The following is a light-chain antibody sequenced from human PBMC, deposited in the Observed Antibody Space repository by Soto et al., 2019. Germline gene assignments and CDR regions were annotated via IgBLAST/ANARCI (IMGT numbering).Light chain of an antibody. CDR2: AAS. J-gene: IGKJ4*01. CDR3: QQYNIYPLT. V-gene: IGKV1D-16*01. Sequence: DVQMTQSPSSLSASVGDRVTITCRASQDINSYLAWYQQKPGNAPKSLIYAASSLQTGVPSRLSGSESGTDFTLTINNLQPEDSATYYCQQYNIYPLTFGGGTKVEIK. CDR1: QDINSY.